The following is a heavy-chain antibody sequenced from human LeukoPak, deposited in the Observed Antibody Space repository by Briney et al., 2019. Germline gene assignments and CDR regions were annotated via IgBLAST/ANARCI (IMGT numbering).Heavy chain of an antibody. CDR1: GYSFTSYW. CDR2: IYPGDSDT. V-gene: IGHV5-51*01. D-gene: IGHD4-17*01. CDR3: ARRPIGYGDFMYYFDY. J-gene: IGHJ4*02. Sequence: GESLKISCKGSGYSFTSYWIGWVRQMPGKGLEWMGIIYPGDSDTRYSPSFQGQVTISADKSISTAYLQWSSLKASGTAMYYCARRPIGYGDFMYYFDYWGQGTLVTVSS.